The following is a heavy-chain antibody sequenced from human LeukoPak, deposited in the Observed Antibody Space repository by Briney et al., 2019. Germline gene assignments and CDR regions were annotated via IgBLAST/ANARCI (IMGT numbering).Heavy chain of an antibody. V-gene: IGHV1-24*01. J-gene: IGHJ4*02. CDR2: FDPEDGET. CDR3: ATSPTNYGDYVWGDY. CDR1: GYTLTELS. D-gene: IGHD4-17*01. Sequence: ASVKVSCKVSGYTLTELSMHWVRQAPGKGLEWMGGFDPEDGETIYAQKFQGRVTMTEDTSTDTAYMELSSLRSEDTAVYYCATSPTNYGDYVWGDYWGQGTLVTVSS.